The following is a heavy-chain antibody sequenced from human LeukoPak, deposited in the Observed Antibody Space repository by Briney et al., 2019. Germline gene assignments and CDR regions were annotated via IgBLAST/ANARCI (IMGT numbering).Heavy chain of an antibody. J-gene: IGHJ6*03. Sequence: GGSLRLSCAASGFTFSSYSMNWFRQAPGKGLEWVSYISSSSSTIYYADSVKGRFTISRDNAKNSLYLQMNSLRAEDTAVYYCARDGYCSSTSCYDYCYYYMDVWGKGTTVTVSS. CDR1: GFTFSSYS. CDR2: ISSSSSTI. CDR3: ARDGYCSSTSCYDYCYYYMDV. D-gene: IGHD2-2*03. V-gene: IGHV3-48*01.